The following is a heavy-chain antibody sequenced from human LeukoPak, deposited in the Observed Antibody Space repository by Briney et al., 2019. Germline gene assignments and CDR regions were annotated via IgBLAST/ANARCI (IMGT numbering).Heavy chain of an antibody. V-gene: IGHV4-39*01. J-gene: IGHJ3*02. CDR1: GGSISSSSYY. CDR3: ARAEGVRGAFDI. D-gene: IGHD1-14*01. CDR2: IYYNGST. Sequence: SETLSLTCTVAGGSISSSSYYWGWIRQPPGRGLEWIGSIYYNGSTYYNPSLKSRVTISVDTSKNQFSLKLSSVTAADTAVYYCARAEGVRGAFDIWGQGTMVTVSS.